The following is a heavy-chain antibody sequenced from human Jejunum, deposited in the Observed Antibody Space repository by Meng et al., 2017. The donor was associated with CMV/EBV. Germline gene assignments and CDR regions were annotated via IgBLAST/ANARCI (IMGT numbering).Heavy chain of an antibody. Sequence: LSPHGVGVAWIRQPPGKALEWLSVIYWDDDKRYSPSLKNRLTITKDTSKNQVVLTMTNMDPVDTATYFCAHRSPGYVSGWDQGLFDHWGQGALVTVSS. D-gene: IGHD6-19*01. CDR2: IYWDDDK. V-gene: IGHV2-5*02. J-gene: IGHJ4*02. CDR1: LSPHGVG. CDR3: AHRSPGYVSGWDQGLFDH.